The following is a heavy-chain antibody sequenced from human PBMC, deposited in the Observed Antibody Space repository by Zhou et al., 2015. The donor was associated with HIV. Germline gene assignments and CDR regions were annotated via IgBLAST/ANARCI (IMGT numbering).Heavy chain of an antibody. CDR2: ISGSGET. Sequence: VQLVESGGGLAPPGGSLRLACAASGFAFNSFSMNWIRQVPGKGLEWIAYISGSGETYYADSVKGRFTISTDSARNSLFLQMNSLRDEDTAIYYCARDGIAGTTISKAGQYFQYWGLGTLVTVSS. J-gene: IGHJ1*01. CDR3: ARDGIAGTTISKAGQYFQY. V-gene: IGHV3-48*02. CDR1: GFAFNSFS. D-gene: IGHD1-26*01.